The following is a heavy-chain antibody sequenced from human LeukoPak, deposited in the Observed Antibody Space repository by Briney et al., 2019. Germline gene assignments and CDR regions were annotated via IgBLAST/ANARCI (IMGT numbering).Heavy chain of an antibody. CDR1: GFTFSSYA. CDR2: ISYDGSNK. V-gene: IGHV3-30-3*01. J-gene: IGHJ5*02. CDR3: ARDQAYL. Sequence: GGSLRLSCAASGFTFSSYAMHWVRQAPGKGLEWVAVISYDGSNKYYADSVKGRFTISRDNSKNTLYLQMNSLRAEDTAVYYCARDQAYLWGQGTLVTVSS.